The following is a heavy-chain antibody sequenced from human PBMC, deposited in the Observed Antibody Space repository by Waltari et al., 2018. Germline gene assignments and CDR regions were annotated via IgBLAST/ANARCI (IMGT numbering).Heavy chain of an antibody. Sequence: EVQLVESGGGLVQPGGSLRLSCAASGFTFSSYWMHWVRQAPGKGLVWVSRINGDGSSTSYADSVKGRFTISRDNAKNTLYLQMNSLRAEDTAVYYCASLLYCSGGSCYDYWGQGTLVTVSS. CDR3: ASLLYCSGGSCYDY. D-gene: IGHD2-15*01. CDR2: INGDGSST. J-gene: IGHJ4*02. CDR1: GFTFSSYW. V-gene: IGHV3-74*02.